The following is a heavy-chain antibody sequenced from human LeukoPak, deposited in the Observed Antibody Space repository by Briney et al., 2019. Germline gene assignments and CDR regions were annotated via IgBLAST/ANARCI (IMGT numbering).Heavy chain of an antibody. J-gene: IGHJ4*02. CDR1: GYTFTGYY. Sequence: ASVKVSCKASGYTFTGYYMHWVRQAPGQGLEWMGWINPNSGGTNYAQKFQGRVTMTRDTSISTAYMELSRLRSDDTAVYYCARDYDYYGSGSYYYWGQGTLVTVSS. V-gene: IGHV1-2*02. CDR2: INPNSGGT. D-gene: IGHD3-10*01. CDR3: ARDYDYYGSGSYYY.